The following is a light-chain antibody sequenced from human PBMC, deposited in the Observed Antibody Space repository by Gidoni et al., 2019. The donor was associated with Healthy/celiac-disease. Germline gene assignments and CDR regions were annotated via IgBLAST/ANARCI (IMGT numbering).Light chain of an antibody. CDR1: QSVSSN. Sequence: EIVMTQSPATLSVSPGERATLSCRASQSVSSNLAWYQQKPGQAPRPLIYGASTRATGIPARFSGSGSGTEFTLTISSLQSEAFAVYYCQQYNNWPLTFGGGTKVEIK. CDR3: QQYNNWPLT. J-gene: IGKJ4*01. V-gene: IGKV3-15*01. CDR2: GAS.